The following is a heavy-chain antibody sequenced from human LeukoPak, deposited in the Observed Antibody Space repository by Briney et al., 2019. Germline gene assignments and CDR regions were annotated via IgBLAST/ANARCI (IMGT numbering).Heavy chain of an antibody. CDR3: ARKSVAVAGPLDY. J-gene: IGHJ4*02. D-gene: IGHD6-19*01. CDR2: ISSSGSTI. Sequence: TGGSLRLSCAASGFTFSSYEMNWVRQAPGKGLEWVSYISSSGSTIYYADSVKGRFTISRDNAKNSLYLQMNSLGVDDTAVYYCARKSVAVAGPLDYWGQGTLVTVSS. CDR1: GFTFSSYE. V-gene: IGHV3-48*03.